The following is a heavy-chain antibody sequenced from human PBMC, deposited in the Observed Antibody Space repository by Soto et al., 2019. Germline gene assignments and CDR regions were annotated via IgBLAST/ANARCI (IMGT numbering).Heavy chain of an antibody. CDR2: ISSSSSYI. D-gene: IGHD6-13*01. CDR3: ARDRKAFSSSWYVSCWPVDY. CDR1: GFTFSSYS. V-gene: IGHV3-21*01. J-gene: IGHJ4*02. Sequence: GGSLRLSCAASGFTFSSYSMNWVRQAPGKGLEWVSSISSSSSYIYYADSVKGRFTISRDNAKNSLYLQMNRLRAEDTAVYYCARDRKAFSSSWYVSCWPVDYWGQGTLVTVSS.